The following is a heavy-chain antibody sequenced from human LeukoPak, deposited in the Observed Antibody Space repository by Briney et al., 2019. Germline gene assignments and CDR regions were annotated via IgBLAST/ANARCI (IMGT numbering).Heavy chain of an antibody. CDR1: NGSISSSSYY. D-gene: IGHD1-14*01. J-gene: IGHJ6*03. Sequence: SETLSLTCIVSNGSISSSSYYWGWIRQPPGKGREWIGSLYYSGSTYYNPSLKTRGTISVDTSKSQFSLKLDSVTAADTAVYYCVRLPDYYYYYMDVWGRGTSVTVSS. V-gene: IGHV4-39*01. CDR2: LYYSGST. CDR3: VRLPDYYYYYMDV.